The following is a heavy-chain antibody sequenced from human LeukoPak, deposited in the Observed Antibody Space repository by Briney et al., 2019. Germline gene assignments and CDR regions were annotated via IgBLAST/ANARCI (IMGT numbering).Heavy chain of an antibody. CDR2: INHSGST. V-gene: IGHV4-34*01. J-gene: IGHJ3*02. D-gene: IGHD6-19*01. CDR1: GGSFSGYY. CDR3: ARGGSTVAGLRRNAFDI. Sequence: PSETLSLTCAVYGGSFSGYYWSWIRQPPGKGLEWIGEINHSGSTNYNPSLKSRVTISVDTSKNQFSLKLSSVTAADTAVYYCARGGSTVAGLRRNAFDIWGQGTMVTVSS.